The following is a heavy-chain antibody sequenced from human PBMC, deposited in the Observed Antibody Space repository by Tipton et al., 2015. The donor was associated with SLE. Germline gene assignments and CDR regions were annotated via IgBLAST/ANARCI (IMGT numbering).Heavy chain of an antibody. D-gene: IGHD5-12*01. Sequence: TLSLTCTVSGGFISSSSYYWGWVRHPPGKGLECIGSIYYSGSTHYNPSLKSRVTISVDTPKNQFSLKLSSVTAADTAVYYCATLHSGYDYYYYGMDVWGQGTTVTVS. CDR3: ATLHSGYDYYYYGMDV. V-gene: IGHV4-39*07. J-gene: IGHJ6*02. CDR1: GGFISSSSYY. CDR2: IYYSGST.